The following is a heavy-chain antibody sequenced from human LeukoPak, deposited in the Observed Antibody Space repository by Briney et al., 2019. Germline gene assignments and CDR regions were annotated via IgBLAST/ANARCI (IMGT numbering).Heavy chain of an antibody. D-gene: IGHD3-22*01. V-gene: IGHV3-21*01. CDR3: ARDGYYDSSSWDY. Sequence: GGSLRLSCAASGFTFSSYSMNWVRQAPGKGLEWVSSISSSSSYIYYADSVMGRFTISRDNAKNSLYLQMNSLRAEDTAVYYCARDGYYDSSSWDYWGQGTLVTVSS. J-gene: IGHJ4*02. CDR2: ISSSSSYI. CDR1: GFTFSSYS.